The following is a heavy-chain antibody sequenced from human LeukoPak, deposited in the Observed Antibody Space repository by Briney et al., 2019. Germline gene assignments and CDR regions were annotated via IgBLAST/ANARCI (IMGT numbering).Heavy chain of an antibody. CDR3: AKALSHCSGGSCYSAVDY. J-gene: IGHJ4*02. D-gene: IGHD2-15*01. CDR1: GFTFSSCA. Sequence: GGSLRLSCAASGFTFSSCAMSWVRQAPGKGLEWVSAISGSGSSTYYAESVKGRFTISRDNSKNTLYVQMNSLRAEDTAEYYCAKALSHCSGGSCYSAVDYWGQGTLVTVSS. CDR2: ISGSGSST. V-gene: IGHV3-23*01.